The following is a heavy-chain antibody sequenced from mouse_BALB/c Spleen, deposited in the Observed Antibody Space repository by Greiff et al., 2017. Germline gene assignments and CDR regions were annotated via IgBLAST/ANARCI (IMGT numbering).Heavy chain of an antibody. Sequence: EVKVVESGGGLVKPGGSLKLSCAASGFTFSSYAMSWVRQTPEKRLEWVASISSGGSTYYPDSVKGRFTISRDNARNILYLQMSSLRSEDTAMYYCARGVLLGAMDYWGQGTSVTVSA. J-gene: IGHJ4*01. CDR2: ISSGGST. CDR1: GFTFSSYA. V-gene: IGHV5-6-5*01. D-gene: IGHD1-1*01. CDR3: ARGVLLGAMDY.